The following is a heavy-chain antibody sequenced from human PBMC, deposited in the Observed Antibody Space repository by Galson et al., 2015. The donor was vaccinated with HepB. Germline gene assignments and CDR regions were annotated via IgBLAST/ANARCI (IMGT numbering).Heavy chain of an antibody. CDR2: ISGSGGGT. D-gene: IGHD6-19*01. CDR1: GFTFRSYA. Sequence: SLRLSCAASGFTFRSYAMSWVRQTAGKGLDWVSAISGSGGGTNYADSVKGRFTISRDNSKNTLYLQMNSLRAEDTAVYYCAKGPSQWLDLLLGYWGQGTLVTVSS. J-gene: IGHJ4*02. V-gene: IGHV3-23*01. CDR3: AKGPSQWLDLLLGY.